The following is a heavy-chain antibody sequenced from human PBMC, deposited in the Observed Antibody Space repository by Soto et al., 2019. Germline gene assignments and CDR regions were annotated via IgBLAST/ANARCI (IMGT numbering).Heavy chain of an antibody. CDR3: ARDRIAAAGSYYYYYGMDV. D-gene: IGHD6-13*01. J-gene: IGHJ6*02. CDR2: IIPIFGTA. V-gene: IGHV1-69*01. Sequence: QVQLVQSGAEVKKPGSSVKVSCKASGGTFSSYAISWVRQAPGQGLEWMVGIIPIFGTANYAQKFQGRVMITADESTSTAYMELSSLRAEDTAVYYCARDRIAAAGSYYYYYGMDVWGQGTTVTVSS. CDR1: GGTFSSYA.